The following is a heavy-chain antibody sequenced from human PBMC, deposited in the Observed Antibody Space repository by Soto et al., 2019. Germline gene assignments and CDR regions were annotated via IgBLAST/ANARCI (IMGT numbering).Heavy chain of an antibody. CDR2: IYYSGST. J-gene: IGHJ3*02. D-gene: IGHD3-10*01. CDR3: ARLEVRFGATDDFDT. Sequence: SETLSLTCTVSGGSISSSSYYWGWIRQPPGKGLEWIGSIYYSGSTYYNPSLKSRVTISVDTSKNQFSPKLSSVTAADTAVYYCARLEVRFGATDDFDTWGQGTMVTVSS. CDR1: GGSISSSSYY. V-gene: IGHV4-39*01.